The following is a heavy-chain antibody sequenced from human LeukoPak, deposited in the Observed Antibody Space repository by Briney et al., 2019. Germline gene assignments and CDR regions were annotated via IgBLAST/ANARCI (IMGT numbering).Heavy chain of an antibody. D-gene: IGHD5-24*01. CDR2: ITARSGTM. CDR3: ALSDGDY. J-gene: IGHJ4*02. V-gene: IGHV3-11*04. CDR1: GFTISEYY. Sequence: GGSLRLSCAGSGFTISEYYMAWIRQAPGKGLEYISYITARSGTMYYADSVRGRFTISRDNAKNTLYLEVNSLRAEDTAVYYCALSDGDYWGQGTLVTVSS.